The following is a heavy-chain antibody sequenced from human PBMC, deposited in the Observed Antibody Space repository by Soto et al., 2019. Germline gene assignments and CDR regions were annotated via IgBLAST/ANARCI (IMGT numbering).Heavy chain of an antibody. CDR3: ARGIAARPDYFDY. CDR2: IIPIFGTA. D-gene: IGHD6-6*01. V-gene: IGHV1-69*13. CDR1: GGTFSSYA. J-gene: IGHJ4*02. Sequence: SVKVSCKASGGTFSSYAISWVRQAPGQGLEWMGGIIPIFGTANYAQKFQGRVTITADESTSTAYMELSSLRSEDTAVYYCARGIAARPDYFDYWGQGTLVTVSS.